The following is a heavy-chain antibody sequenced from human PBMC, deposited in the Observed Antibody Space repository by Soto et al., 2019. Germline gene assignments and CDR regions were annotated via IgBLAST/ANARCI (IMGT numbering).Heavy chain of an antibody. CDR1: GFTFSSYS. CDR2: FRTGGDDGTT. D-gene: IGHD1-26*01. J-gene: IGHJ4*02. Sequence: GGSLRLSCAASGFTFSSYSMSWVRQAPGKGLEWVSGFRTGGDDGTTYYADSVKGRFTISRDNSKNTLYLQMNSLRAEDTAVYYCAKDISGSYYDFDYWGQGTLVTVSS. CDR3: AKDISGSYYDFDY. V-gene: IGHV3-23*01.